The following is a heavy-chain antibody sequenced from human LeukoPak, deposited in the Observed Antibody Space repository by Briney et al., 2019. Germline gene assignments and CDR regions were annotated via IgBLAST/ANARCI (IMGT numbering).Heavy chain of an antibody. D-gene: IGHD6-13*01. J-gene: IGHJ5*02. CDR3: ACRDLTSTWSFP. CDR2: IYPGDSRI. CDR1: GYSFTSYW. Sequence: GESLKIPCQGFGYSFTSYWIGWVRQMPGKGMEWMGVIYPGDSRIRYNPSFQGQVTISVDKAISTAYLQWVGLKASDTAMYYCACRDLTSTWSFPWGQGTLVTVSS. V-gene: IGHV5-51*01.